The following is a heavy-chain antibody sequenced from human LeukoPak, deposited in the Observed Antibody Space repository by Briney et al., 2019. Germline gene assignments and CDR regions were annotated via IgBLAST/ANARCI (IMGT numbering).Heavy chain of an antibody. CDR2: INPNSGGT. CDR3: ARELDTAMVTGY. J-gene: IGHJ4*02. D-gene: IGHD5-18*01. CDR1: GYTFTGYY. V-gene: IGHV1-2*02. Sequence: ASVKVSCKASGYTFTGYYMHWVRQAPGQGLEWMGWINPNSGGTNYAQKFQGRVTMTRDTPISTAYMELSRLRSDDTAVYYCARELDTAMVTGYWGQGTLVTVSS.